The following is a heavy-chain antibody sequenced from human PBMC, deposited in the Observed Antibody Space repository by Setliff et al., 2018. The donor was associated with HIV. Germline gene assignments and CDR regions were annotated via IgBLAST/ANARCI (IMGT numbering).Heavy chain of an antibody. CDR2: IYHSGST. V-gene: IGHV4-4*02. D-gene: IGHD5-12*01. CDR3: ARQPLYNDYDWRSYYFDY. Sequence: PSETLSLTCAVSGGSISSNWWSWVRQSPGKGLEWIGEIYHSGSTHYNPSLQSRVTISVGKSKSQFSLKLNSVTAADTAVYYCARQPLYNDYDWRSYYFDYWGQGSLVTVSS. CDR1: GGSISSNW. J-gene: IGHJ4*02.